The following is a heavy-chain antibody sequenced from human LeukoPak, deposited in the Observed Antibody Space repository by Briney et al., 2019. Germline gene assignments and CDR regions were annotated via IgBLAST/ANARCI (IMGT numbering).Heavy chain of an antibody. CDR2: IRSKAYGETA. Sequence: GGSLRLSCTASGFTFCDYAMSWIRQAPGKGLEWVGFIRSKAYGETADYAASVKGRFTISRDDSKAIAYLQMNSLKTEDTAVYHCTRDRGAYNLYDYWGQGTLVTVSS. CDR3: TRDRGAYNLYDY. CDR1: GFTFCDYA. V-gene: IGHV3-49*03. J-gene: IGHJ4*02. D-gene: IGHD1-1*01.